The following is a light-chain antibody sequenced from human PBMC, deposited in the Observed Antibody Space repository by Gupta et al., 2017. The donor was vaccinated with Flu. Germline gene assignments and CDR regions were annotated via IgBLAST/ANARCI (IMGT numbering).Light chain of an antibody. Sequence: SYELTQPPSVSVSPGQTASITCSGEKLGDKYACWYQQKPGQSPVLVIYQDSKRPSGIPERFSGSNSGNTATLTISGTQAMDEADYYGQAWDSRTALDVFGTGTKVTVL. CDR2: QDS. V-gene: IGLV3-1*01. J-gene: IGLJ1*01. CDR3: QAWDSRTALDV. CDR1: KLGDKY.